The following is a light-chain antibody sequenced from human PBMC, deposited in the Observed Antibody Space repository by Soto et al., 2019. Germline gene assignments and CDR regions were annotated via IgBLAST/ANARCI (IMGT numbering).Light chain of an antibody. Sequence: DIQMTQSPSSLSASVGDRVTVTCRASQGIDTYLAWYQQKPGQVPKLLIYAASTLQSGVPSRFSGSGSGTDFTLTISSLQPEDVETYFCQEYTRAPFTFGPGTKVDIK. V-gene: IGKV1-27*01. CDR1: QGIDTY. CDR3: QEYTRAPFT. J-gene: IGKJ3*01. CDR2: AAS.